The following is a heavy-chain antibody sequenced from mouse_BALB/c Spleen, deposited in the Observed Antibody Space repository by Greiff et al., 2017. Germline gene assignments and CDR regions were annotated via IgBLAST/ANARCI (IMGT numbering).Heavy chain of an antibody. J-gene: IGHJ3*01. D-gene: IGHD2-13*01. Sequence: EVKVVESGGGLVKPGGSLKLSCAASGFTFSSYAMSWVRQTPEKRLEWVATISSGGSYTYYPDSVKGRFTISRDNAKNTLYLQMSSLRSEDTAMYYCARGVIEAWFAYWGQGTLVTVSA. CDR2: ISSGGSYT. CDR3: ARGVIEAWFAY. V-gene: IGHV5-9-3*01. CDR1: GFTFSSYA.